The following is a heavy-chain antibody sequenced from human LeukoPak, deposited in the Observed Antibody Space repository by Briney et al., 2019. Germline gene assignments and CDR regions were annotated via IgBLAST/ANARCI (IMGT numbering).Heavy chain of an antibody. CDR1: GGSISSYY. D-gene: IGHD2-15*01. V-gene: IGHV4-59*01. Sequence: SETLSLTCTVSGGSISSYYWSWIRQPPGKGLEWIGYIYYSGSTNYNPSLKSRVTISVDTSKNQFSLKLSSMTAADTAVYYCARFAQDDSTFAYWGQGALVAVSS. CDR3: ARFAQDDSTFAY. CDR2: IYYSGST. J-gene: IGHJ4*02.